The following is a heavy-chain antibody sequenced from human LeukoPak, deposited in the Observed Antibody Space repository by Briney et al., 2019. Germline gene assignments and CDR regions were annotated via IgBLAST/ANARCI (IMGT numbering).Heavy chain of an antibody. CDR1: GGSISSGSYY. CDR2: IDYSGSI. J-gene: IGHJ6*03. CDR3: ARQRYSNYVRYYYMDV. Sequence: PSETLSLTCTVSGGSISSGSYYWSWIRQPPGKGLEWIGSIDYSGSIYYNTSLKSRVTISVDTSKNQFSLKLSSVTAADTAVYYCARQRYSNYVRYYYMDVWGKGTTVTVSS. D-gene: IGHD4-11*01. V-gene: IGHV4-39*01.